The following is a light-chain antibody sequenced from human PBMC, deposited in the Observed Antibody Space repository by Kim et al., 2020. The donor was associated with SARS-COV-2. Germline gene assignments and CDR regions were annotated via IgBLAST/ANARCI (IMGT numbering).Light chain of an antibody. CDR2: QDN. CDR1: KLGDTY. CDR3: QAWDGSTGV. Sequence: SYELTQPPSVSVSPGQTASITCSGDKLGDTYACWYQQKPGQSPLLVIYQDNRRPSGIPERFSGSNSGNTATLTISGTQAMDEADYYCQAWDGSTGVFGGG. J-gene: IGLJ2*01. V-gene: IGLV3-1*01.